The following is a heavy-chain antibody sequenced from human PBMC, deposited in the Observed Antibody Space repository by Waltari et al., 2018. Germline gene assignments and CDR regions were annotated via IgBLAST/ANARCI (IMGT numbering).Heavy chain of an antibody. Sequence: QVQLVQSGAEVKKPGASVKVSCKASGYTFTGYYMHWVRKAPGQGLEWSGLTDPNSGGTNYAQKFQGRVTMTRDTSISTAYMELSRLRSDDTAVYYCARDVGYSYGGRTLNWFDPWGQGTLVTVSS. CDR1: GYTFTGYY. V-gene: IGHV1-2*02. CDR3: ARDVGYSYGGRTLNWFDP. D-gene: IGHD5-18*01. CDR2: TDPNSGGT. J-gene: IGHJ5*02.